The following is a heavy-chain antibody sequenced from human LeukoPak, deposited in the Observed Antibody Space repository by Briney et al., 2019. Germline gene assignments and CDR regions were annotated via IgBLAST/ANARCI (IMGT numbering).Heavy chain of an antibody. CDR3: ARSDFWSGYYLDY. Sequence: PSETPSLTCTVSGGSISSYYWSWIRQPPGKGLEWIGYIYYSGSTNYNPSLKSRVTISVDTSKNQFSLKLRSVTGADTAVYYCARSDFWSGYYLDYWGQGTLVTVSS. CDR1: GGSISSYY. CDR2: IYYSGST. V-gene: IGHV4-59*08. D-gene: IGHD3-3*01. J-gene: IGHJ4*02.